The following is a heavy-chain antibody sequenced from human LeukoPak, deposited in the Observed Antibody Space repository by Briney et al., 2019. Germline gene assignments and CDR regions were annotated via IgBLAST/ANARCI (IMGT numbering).Heavy chain of an antibody. D-gene: IGHD2-2*01. J-gene: IGHJ6*03. V-gene: IGHV4-4*07. CDR3: ARVGVVVPAAKDYYYMDV. CDR1: GGSISSYY. CDR2: IYTSGST. Sequence: SETLSLTCTVSGGSISSYYWSWIRQPAGKGLEWIGRIYTSGSTNYNPSLKSRVTMSVDTSKNQFSLKLSSVTAADTAVYYCARVGVVVPAAKDYYYMDVWGKGTTVTVSS.